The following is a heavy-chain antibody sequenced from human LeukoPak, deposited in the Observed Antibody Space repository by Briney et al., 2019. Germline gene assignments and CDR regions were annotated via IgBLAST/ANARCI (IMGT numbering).Heavy chain of an antibody. CDR1: GFSFSDNW. J-gene: IGHJ4*02. CDR2: IKEDGSEK. D-gene: IGHD1-26*01. V-gene: IGHV3-7*05. CDR3: AKYIRADSGNYYRSFDY. Sequence: GGSLRLSCAASGFSFSDNWMSWVRQAPGKGLEWVADIKEDGSEKNYVDSVKGRFTISRDNAKNSLYLQMISLRSEDTAVYYCAKYIRADSGNYYRSFDYWGQGTLVTVSS.